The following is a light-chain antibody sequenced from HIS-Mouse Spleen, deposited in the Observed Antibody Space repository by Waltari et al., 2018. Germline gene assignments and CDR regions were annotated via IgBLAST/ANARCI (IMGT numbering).Light chain of an antibody. Sequence: SYVLTQPPSVSVAPGQTARITCGGNNIGSKSVHWYQQKPGQAPVLVVYDDSARPSGIPERVSGSNSGNTATLTISRVEAGDEADYYCQVWDSSSDHWVFGGGTKLTVL. CDR1: NIGSKS. V-gene: IGLV3-21*02. CDR3: QVWDSSSDHWV. CDR2: DDS. J-gene: IGLJ3*02.